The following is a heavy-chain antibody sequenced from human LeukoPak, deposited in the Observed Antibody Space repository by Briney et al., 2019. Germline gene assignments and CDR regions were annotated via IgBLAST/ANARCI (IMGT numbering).Heavy chain of an antibody. CDR3: ATVFAQIVPTSFDY. Sequence: GASVKVSCKASGYTFTNYHINWVRQASGQGLEWMTWITPDTGDKGYARKFQDRVTITTDTSISTAYMELSSLSSEDTAVYYCATVFAQIVPTSFDYWGQGTLVTVSS. D-gene: IGHD5-12*01. CDR2: ITPDTGDK. V-gene: IGHV1-8*03. CDR1: GYTFTNYH. J-gene: IGHJ4*02.